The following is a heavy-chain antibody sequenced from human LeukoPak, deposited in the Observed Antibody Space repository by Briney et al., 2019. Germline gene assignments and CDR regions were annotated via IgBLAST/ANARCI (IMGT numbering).Heavy chain of an antibody. V-gene: IGHV4-39*07. CDR1: GGSISSSSYY. D-gene: IGHD6-13*01. CDR3: ARGYSSSWSPFDY. CDR2: IYTSGST. J-gene: IGHJ4*02. Sequence: SETLSLTCTVSGGSISSSSYYWGWIRQPPGKGLEWIGRIYTSGSTNYNPSLKSRVTMSVDTSKNQFSLKLSSVTAADTAVYYCARGYSSSWSPFDYWGQGTLVTVSS.